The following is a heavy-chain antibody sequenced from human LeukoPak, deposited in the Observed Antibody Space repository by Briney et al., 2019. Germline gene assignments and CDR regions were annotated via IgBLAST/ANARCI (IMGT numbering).Heavy chain of an antibody. CDR2: IDPNSSGT. CDR1: GFTFTGYY. Sequence: ASVNLSCTASGFTFTGYYMHWVRQAPGQGLEWMGWIDPNSSGTNYAQTFQGRVTMTRDTSISTAYMKLSRLRSDYMAVYYCARDPLPDYGNCCGTQYAFDIWGQGTMVTVSS. J-gene: IGHJ3*02. D-gene: IGHD4-11*01. CDR3: ARDPLPDYGNCCGTQYAFDI. V-gene: IGHV1-2*02.